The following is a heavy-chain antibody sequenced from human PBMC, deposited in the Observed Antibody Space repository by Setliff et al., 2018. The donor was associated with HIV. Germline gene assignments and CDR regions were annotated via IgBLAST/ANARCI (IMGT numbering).Heavy chain of an antibody. Sequence: SETLSLTCAVYGGSFRGYYWGWIRQPPGKGLEWIGSIYHNGITYYNPSLKSRVTISVDTSKNQFSLKLTSMTAADTAVYYCARGWVRGPIISPGTYFSYGLDVWGQGTPVTVSS. V-gene: IGHV4-34*01. J-gene: IGHJ6*02. CDR1: GGSFRGYY. CDR3: ARGWVRGPIISPGTYFSYGLDV. CDR2: IYHNGIT. D-gene: IGHD3-10*01.